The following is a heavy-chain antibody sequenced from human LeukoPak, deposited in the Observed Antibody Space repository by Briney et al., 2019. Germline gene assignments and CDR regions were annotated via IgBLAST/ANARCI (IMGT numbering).Heavy chain of an antibody. CDR2: TYYSGST. CDR3: ARKQLSIAALHWFDP. V-gene: IGHV4-39*01. D-gene: IGHD6-6*01. Sequence: SETLSLTCTVSGGSISSSSYYWGWIRQPPGKGLEWIGSTYYSGSTYYNPSLKSRVTISVDTSKNQFSLKLSSVTAADTAVYYCARKQLSIAALHWFDPWGQGTLVTVSS. J-gene: IGHJ5*02. CDR1: GGSISSSSYY.